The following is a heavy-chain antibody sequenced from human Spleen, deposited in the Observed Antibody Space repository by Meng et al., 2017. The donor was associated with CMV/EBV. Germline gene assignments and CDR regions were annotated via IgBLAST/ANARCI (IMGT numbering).Heavy chain of an antibody. V-gene: IGHV3-74*01. CDR3: ARDLRGYSYGYYFDY. CDR2: INSDGSST. J-gene: IGHJ4*02. CDR1: GFTFSSYW. Sequence: GGSLRLSCAASGFTFSSYWMHWVRQAPGKGLVWVSRINSDGSSTSYADSVKGRFTISRDNAKNSLYLQMNSLRVEDTAVYYCARDLRGYSYGYYFDYWGQGTLVTVSS. D-gene: IGHD5-18*01.